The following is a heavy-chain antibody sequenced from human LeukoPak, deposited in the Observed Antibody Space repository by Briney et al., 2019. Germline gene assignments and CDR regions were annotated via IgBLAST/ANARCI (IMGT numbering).Heavy chain of an antibody. D-gene: IGHD2-2*01. CDR1: GFTFGSYG. CDR3: ARALGYCSSTSCYRNYYYGMDV. Sequence: PGTSLRLSCAASGFTFGSYGMHWVRQAPGKGLEWVAVIWYDGNNKYYADSVKGRFTISRDNSKKTLYLQMNSLRVEDTAVYYCARALGYCSSTSCYRNYYYGMDVWGQGTTVTVSS. V-gene: IGHV3-33*01. J-gene: IGHJ6*02. CDR2: IWYDGNNK.